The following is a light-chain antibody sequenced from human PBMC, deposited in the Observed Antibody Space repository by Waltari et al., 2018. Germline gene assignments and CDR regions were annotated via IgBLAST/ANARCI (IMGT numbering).Light chain of an antibody. J-gene: IGLJ3*02. CDR3: QTGGHGSWV. CDR2: INSDGSH. Sequence: QLVLTQSPSASASLGASVKLTCTLSSGYSSNIVAWHQQQPEKGPRYLMKINSDGSHNKGDGCPDRFSGSSSGAERYLTISSVQPEDEADYYCQTGGHGSWVFGGGTTLTVL. V-gene: IGLV4-69*01. CDR1: SGYSSNI.